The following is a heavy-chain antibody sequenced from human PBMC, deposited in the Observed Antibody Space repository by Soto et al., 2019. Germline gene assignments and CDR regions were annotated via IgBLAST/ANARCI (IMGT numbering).Heavy chain of an antibody. Sequence: QGQLVESGGGVVQPGRALRLSCAASGFPFTSYGMHWVREGPDKGLEWVAIISYDGSDKYYADSVKGRFTISRDNSKNTVYLQLNSLRSEDTALYYCVGGQYYFDYRGQGTLVIVSS. J-gene: IGHJ4*02. D-gene: IGHD3-10*01. CDR1: GFPFTSYG. CDR3: VGGQYYFDY. V-gene: IGHV3-30*03. CDR2: ISYDGSDK.